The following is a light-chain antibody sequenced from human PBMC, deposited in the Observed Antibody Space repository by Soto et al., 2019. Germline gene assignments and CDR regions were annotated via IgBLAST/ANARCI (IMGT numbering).Light chain of an antibody. CDR3: CSYAGSLYV. CDR2: DVS. CDR1: SXDVGGYNY. J-gene: IGLJ1*01. Sequence: QSALTQPRSVSGSPGQSVTISCTGTSXDVGGYNYVSWYQQHPGKAPKLMIYDVSKRPSGVPDRFSGSKSGNTASLTISGLQAEDEADYYCCSYAGSLYVFGTGTKVTVL. V-gene: IGLV2-11*01.